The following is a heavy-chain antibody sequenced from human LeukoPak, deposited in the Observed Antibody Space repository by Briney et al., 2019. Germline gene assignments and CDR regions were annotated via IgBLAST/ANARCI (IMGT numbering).Heavy chain of an antibody. Sequence: ASVNVSCKASGGTFSSYAISWVRQAPGQGLDWMGGIIPILGTENHAQKFQGRVTITTEESTSPAYLELSSLRSEDTAVYYCASFGGRDGYETDGFDSWGQGTLVTVSS. V-gene: IGHV1-69*05. CDR3: ASFGGRDGYETDGFDS. CDR2: IIPILGTE. J-gene: IGHJ4*02. CDR1: GGTFSSYA. D-gene: IGHD5-24*01.